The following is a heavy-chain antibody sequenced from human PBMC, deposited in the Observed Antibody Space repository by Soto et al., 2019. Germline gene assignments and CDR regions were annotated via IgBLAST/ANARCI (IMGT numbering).Heavy chain of an antibody. D-gene: IGHD1-26*01. J-gene: IGHJ6*01. V-gene: IGHV4-39*01. CDR1: GGSISSSSYY. Sequence: QLQLQESGPGLVKPSETLSLTCTVSGGSISSSSYYWGWIRQPPGKGLEWIGSIYYSGSTYYNPSLQSRVTISVNTSKIQFSLKLGSVTAADTAVYYCARGSGSLTYDNYGMDVW. CDR2: IYYSGST. CDR3: ARGSGSLTYDNYGMDV.